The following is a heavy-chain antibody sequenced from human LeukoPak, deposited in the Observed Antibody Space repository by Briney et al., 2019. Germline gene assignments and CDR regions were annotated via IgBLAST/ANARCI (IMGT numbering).Heavy chain of an antibody. V-gene: IGHV4-39*01. J-gene: IGHJ4*02. D-gene: IGHD3-22*01. Sequence: PSETLSLTCTVSGGSISSSSYYWGWIRQPPGKGLEWIGSIYYSGSTYYNPSLKSRVTISVDTSKNQFSLKLGSVTAADTAVYYCANTKSSFGITMIVVGRTFDYWGQGTLVTVSS. CDR1: GGSISSSSYY. CDR2: IYYSGST. CDR3: ANTKSSFGITMIVVGRTFDY.